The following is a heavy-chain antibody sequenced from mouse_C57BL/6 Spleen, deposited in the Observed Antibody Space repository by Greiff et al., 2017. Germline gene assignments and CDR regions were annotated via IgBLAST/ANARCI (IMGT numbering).Heavy chain of an antibody. CDR1: GYTFTDYN. V-gene: IGHV1-18*01. Sequence: VQLKESGPELVKPGASVKIPCTASGYTFTDYNMDWVKQSHGKSLEWIGDINPNNGGTIYNQKFKGKATLTVDKSSSTAYMALRSLTSEDTAVYYCARGKGSNFPFAYWGQGTLVTVSA. CDR2: INPNNGGT. J-gene: IGHJ3*01. CDR3: ARGKGSNFPFAY. D-gene: IGHD4-1*01.